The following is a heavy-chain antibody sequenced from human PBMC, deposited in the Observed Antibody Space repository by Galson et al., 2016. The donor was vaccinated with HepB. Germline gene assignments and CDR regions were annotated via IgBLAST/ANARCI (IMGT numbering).Heavy chain of an antibody. CDR1: GFSFSSYA. Sequence: SLRLSCAASGFSFSSYAMSWVRQAPGKGLEWVSGIGGSAGSTYYADSVKGRFTISRDNSKNTLYVQMNSLRVEDTAVYYCAKDRGVVIVHTHGMDVWGQGTTVTVSS. V-gene: IGHV3-23*01. CDR2: IGGSAGST. J-gene: IGHJ6*02. D-gene: IGHD3-3*01. CDR3: AKDRGVVIVHTHGMDV.